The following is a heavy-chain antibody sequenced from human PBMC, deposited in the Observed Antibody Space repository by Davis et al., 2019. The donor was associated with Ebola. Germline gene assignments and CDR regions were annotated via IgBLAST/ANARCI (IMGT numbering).Heavy chain of an antibody. V-gene: IGHV3-30-3*01. CDR1: KFTYSSYT. J-gene: IGHJ6*02. D-gene: IGHD5/OR15-5a*01. CDR2: ISYDRVKI. CDR3: ATESIYAYGLDV. Sequence: GGSLRLSCAVTKFTYSSYTIHWVRQAPGKGLEWVSLISYDRVKIAYADSVKGRFTISRDRYENTIYLDMNTLRGDDTAVYYCATESIYAYGLDVWGQGTTVTVSS.